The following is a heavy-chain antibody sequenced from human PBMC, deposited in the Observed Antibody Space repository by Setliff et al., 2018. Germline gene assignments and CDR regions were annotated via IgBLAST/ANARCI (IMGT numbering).Heavy chain of an antibody. Sequence: SETLSLTCIVSDDSMNSGAYYWSWIRQHPGQGLEWIGYISYSATTSYNPSLKSRISISMHTSRDQLSLQLTAVTAAGTAVYYCARLWRRIQQIDYWGQGTLVTVSS. V-gene: IGHV4-31*03. CDR3: ARLWRRIQQIDY. D-gene: IGHD3-10*01. CDR1: DDSMNSGAYY. J-gene: IGHJ4*02. CDR2: ISYSATT.